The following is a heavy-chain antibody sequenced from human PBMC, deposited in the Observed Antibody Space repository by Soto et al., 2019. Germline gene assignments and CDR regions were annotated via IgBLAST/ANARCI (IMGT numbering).Heavy chain of an antibody. CDR2: ISPTTSHI. CDR3: SGSSGGVCNHAYRREG. J-gene: IGHJ6*01. Sequence: EVHLVESGGGLVKPGGSLRLSCAVSGFTFSSCTMNWVRQAPGKGLEWVSSISPTTSHIYYADSVKGRFTISRDNAKNSMVLQLKSLRAVVTAGYYCSGSSGGVCNHAYRREGWGQRTTVNVS. D-gene: IGHD2-21*02. V-gene: IGHV3-21*01. CDR1: GFTFSSCT.